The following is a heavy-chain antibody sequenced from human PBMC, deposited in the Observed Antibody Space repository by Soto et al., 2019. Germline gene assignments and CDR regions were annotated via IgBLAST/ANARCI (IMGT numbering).Heavy chain of an antibody. Sequence: PGESLKISCQGSGYTFANSWLAWVRQMPGKGLEWLGNIFPGDSDTGYSPSFQGQVTISADKSISTAYLQWSSLEASDTAMYYCARTSAAGKYYYGMDVWGQGTTVTVSS. CDR2: IFPGDSDT. J-gene: IGHJ6*02. CDR1: GYTFANSW. CDR3: ARTSAAGKYYYGMDV. V-gene: IGHV5-51*01. D-gene: IGHD6-13*01.